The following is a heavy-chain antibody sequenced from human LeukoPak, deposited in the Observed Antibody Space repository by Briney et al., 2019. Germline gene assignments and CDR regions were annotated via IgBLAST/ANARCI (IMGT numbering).Heavy chain of an antibody. CDR1: GYTFIDNY. D-gene: IGHD6-13*01. J-gene: IGHJ6*03. CDR2: INPNSGGT. V-gene: IGHV1-2*02. Sequence: ASVKVSCKASGYTFIDNYLHWVRQAPGQGLEWMGWINPNSGGTNFAQKFQGRVTMTRDTSISTAYMELDRLTSGDTAIYCCARREFTPAGPGNYHYYYLDVWGKGTMLTVSS. CDR3: ARREFTPAGPGNYHYYYLDV.